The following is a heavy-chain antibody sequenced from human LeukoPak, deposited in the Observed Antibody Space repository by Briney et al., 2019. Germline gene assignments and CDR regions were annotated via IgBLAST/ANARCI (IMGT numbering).Heavy chain of an antibody. J-gene: IGHJ1*01. CDR3: ANVIIVAAGYEYFQH. CDR2: ISGSGSDT. CDR1: GFTFSHYA. D-gene: IGHD6-13*01. V-gene: IGHV3-23*01. Sequence: GGSLRLSCAASGFTFSHYAMSWVRQAPGKGLERVSGISGSGSDTFYADSVKGRFTISRDNSKNTLYLQTSSLRAEDTAVYYCANVIIVAAGYEYFQHWGQGTLVSVSS.